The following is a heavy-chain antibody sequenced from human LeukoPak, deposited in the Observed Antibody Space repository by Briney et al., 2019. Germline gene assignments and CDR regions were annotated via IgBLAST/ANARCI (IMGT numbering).Heavy chain of an antibody. D-gene: IGHD1-1*01. CDR1: GFTFNNYW. J-gene: IGHJ4*02. Sequence: GGSLRLSCAASGFTFNNYWLHWVRQVPGNGLMWVSRINGDGNNVNYADSVKGRFTISRDNAKNTLHLQMNSLRAEDTAVYYCAAGPAGNGHLSSYWGQGTRVTVSS. CDR3: AAGPAGNGHLSSY. CDR2: INGDGNNV. V-gene: IGHV3-74*01.